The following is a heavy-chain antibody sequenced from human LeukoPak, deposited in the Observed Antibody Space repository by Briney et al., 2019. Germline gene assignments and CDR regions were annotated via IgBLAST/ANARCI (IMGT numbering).Heavy chain of an antibody. Sequence: GASVKVSCKASGYTFTSYGTSWVRQAPGQGLEWMGWISAYNGNTNYAQKLQGRVTMTTDTSTSTAYMELRSLRSDDTAVYYCARAYCSSTSCYLPDYWGQGTLVTVSS. V-gene: IGHV1-18*01. J-gene: IGHJ4*02. CDR2: ISAYNGNT. CDR3: ARAYCSSTSCYLPDY. D-gene: IGHD2-2*01. CDR1: GYTFTSYG.